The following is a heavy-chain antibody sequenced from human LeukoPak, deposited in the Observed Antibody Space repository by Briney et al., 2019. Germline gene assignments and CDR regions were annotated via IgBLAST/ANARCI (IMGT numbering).Heavy chain of an antibody. CDR1: GDSFSSHC. V-gene: IGHV5-51*01. Sequence: ESLKISCKSSGDSFSSHCIGSVRQMRGKSPECMGIIYPVDSDTRFSPSFPDQVTISPHKTLTTAHLHWDRLKAPDTAPYYCARQVGATLYFDCWGQGSLVT. D-gene: IGHD1-26*01. J-gene: IGHJ4*02. CDR2: IYPVDSDT. CDR3: ARQVGATLYFDC.